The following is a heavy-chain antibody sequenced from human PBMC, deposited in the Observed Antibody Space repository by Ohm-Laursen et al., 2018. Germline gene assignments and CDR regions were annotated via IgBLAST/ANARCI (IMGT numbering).Heavy chain of an antibody. CDR1: GFTFSDYW. J-gene: IGHJ3*02. CDR2: INGDADTT. CDR3: AKVYYCSGGSCYSWELTNGFDI. D-gene: IGHD2-15*01. Sequence: SLRLSCAASGFTFSDYWMNWVRQAPGKGLVWVSRINGDADTTSYADSVQGRFTISRDNAKSTVYLQMNSLRAEDTAVYYCAKVYYCSGGSCYSWELTNGFDIWGQGTMVTVSS. V-gene: IGHV3-74*01.